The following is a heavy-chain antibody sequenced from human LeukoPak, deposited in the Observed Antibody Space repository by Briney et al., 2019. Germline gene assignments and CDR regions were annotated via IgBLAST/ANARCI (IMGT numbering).Heavy chain of an antibody. CDR2: IKQDGSEK. Sequence: GGSLRLSCAASGFTFSSYWMSWVRQAPGKGLEWVANIKQDGSEKYYVDSVKGRFTISRDNAKNSLYLQMNSLRAEDTAVYYCARDLSPYVGKVGATTGGDYWGQGTLVTVSS. CDR1: GFTFSSYW. CDR3: ARDLSPYVGKVGATTGGDY. D-gene: IGHD1-26*01. V-gene: IGHV3-7*01. J-gene: IGHJ4*02.